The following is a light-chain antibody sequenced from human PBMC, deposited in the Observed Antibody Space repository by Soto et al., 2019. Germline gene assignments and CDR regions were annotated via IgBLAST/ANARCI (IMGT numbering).Light chain of an antibody. CDR3: GTWDSSLSGAV. CDR1: SSNIGNNY. Sequence: QSVLTQPPSVSAAPGQKVTISCSGSSSNIGNNYVSWYQQFPGTAPKLLIYENNKRPSGIPDRFSGSKSGTSATLGITGLQTGDEADYYCGTWDSSLSGAVFGGGTKVTVL. CDR2: ENN. J-gene: IGLJ2*01. V-gene: IGLV1-51*01.